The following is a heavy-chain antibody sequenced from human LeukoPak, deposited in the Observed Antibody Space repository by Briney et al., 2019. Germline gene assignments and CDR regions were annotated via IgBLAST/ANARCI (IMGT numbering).Heavy chain of an antibody. J-gene: IGHJ4*02. CDR3: ARGQLADIY. V-gene: IGHV3-7*01. D-gene: IGHD2-2*01. CDR2: IKPDGSEK. Sequence: GGSLGLSCGTSGFTFSTYWMSWVRQTPGKGLEWVAKIKPDGSEKSYVDSVKGRFTISRDNAKNSVSLQMNSLRVEDTAVYYCARGQLADIYWGQGALVTVSS. CDR1: GFTFSTYW.